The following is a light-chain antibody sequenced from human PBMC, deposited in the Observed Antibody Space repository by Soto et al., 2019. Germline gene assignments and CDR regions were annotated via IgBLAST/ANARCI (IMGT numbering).Light chain of an antibody. J-gene: IGKJ3*01. CDR3: QQLNSYLLP. CDR1: QGISSY. Sequence: DIKLTQSPSFLSASVGDRITIACRASQGISSYLAWYQQKPGKAPKLLIYAASTLQSGVPSRFSGSGSGTEFTLTISSLQPEDIATYYCQQLNSYLLPFGPGTKVDVK. CDR2: AAS. V-gene: IGKV1-9*01.